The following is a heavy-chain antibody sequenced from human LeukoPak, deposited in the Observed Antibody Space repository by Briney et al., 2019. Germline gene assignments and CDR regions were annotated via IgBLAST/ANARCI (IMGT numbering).Heavy chain of an antibody. J-gene: IGHJ6*03. CDR2: IYYSGST. CDR1: GGSISSGGYY. V-gene: IGHV4-31*03. Sequence: SETLSLTCTVSGGSISSGGYYWSWIRQHPGKGLEWIGYIYYSGSTYYNPSLKSRVTISVDTSKNQFSLKLSSVTAADTAVYYCARVRERRYFDWLPKYYYYMDVWGKGTTVTVSS. CDR3: ARVRERRYFDWLPKYYYYMDV. D-gene: IGHD3-9*01.